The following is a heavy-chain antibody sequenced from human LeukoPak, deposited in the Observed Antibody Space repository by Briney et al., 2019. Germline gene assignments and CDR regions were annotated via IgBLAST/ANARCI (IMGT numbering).Heavy chain of an antibody. V-gene: IGHV1-8*03. CDR1: GYTFTSYD. D-gene: IGHD3-22*01. CDR2: MNPNSGNT. J-gene: IGHJ4*02. Sequence: ASVKVSCKASGYTFTSYDINWVRQATGQGLEWMGWMNPNSGNTGYAQKFQGRVTITRNTSLSTAYMELSSLRSEDTAVYYCALLGGYYYSFDYWGQGTLVTVSS. CDR3: ALLGGYYYSFDY.